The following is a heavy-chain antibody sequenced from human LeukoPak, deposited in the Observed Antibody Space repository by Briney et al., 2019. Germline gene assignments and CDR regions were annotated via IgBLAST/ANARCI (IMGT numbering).Heavy chain of an antibody. Sequence: ASVKVSCKASGYTFTSYDINWVRQATGQGLEWMGWMNPNSGNTGYAQKFQGRVTMTRNTSISTAYMELSSLRSEDTAVYYCARVPHGYMVRGVRTPPGWFDPWGQGALVTVSS. V-gene: IGHV1-8*01. CDR1: GYTFTSYD. CDR2: MNPNSGNT. CDR3: ARVPHGYMVRGVRTPPGWFDP. J-gene: IGHJ5*02. D-gene: IGHD3-10*01.